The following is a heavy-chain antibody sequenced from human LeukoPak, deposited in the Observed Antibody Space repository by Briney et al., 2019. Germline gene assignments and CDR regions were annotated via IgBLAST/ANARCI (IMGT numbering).Heavy chain of an antibody. J-gene: IGHJ4*02. V-gene: IGHV3-11*04. CDR2: INSAGDNI. CDR3: ATPRVFDY. CDR1: GGSISSGGYY. Sequence: PSETLSLTCTVSGGSISSGGYYWSWIRQAPGKGLEWLSFINSAGDNIYYADSVKGRFTISRDNAKKTLYLEMNSLRMEDTAIYYCATPRVFDYWGQGTLVTVSS.